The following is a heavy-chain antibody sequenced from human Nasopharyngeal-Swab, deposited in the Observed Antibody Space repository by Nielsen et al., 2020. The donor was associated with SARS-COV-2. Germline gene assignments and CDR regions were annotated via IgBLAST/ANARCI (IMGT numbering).Heavy chain of an antibody. V-gene: IGHV4-30-4*07. CDR1: GGSVSSSRYS. CDR2: VSYSRSYDTGST. CDR3: ARQYGDYYVDV. Sequence: SETLSLTCVVSGGSVSSSRYSWSWIRQPPGKGLEWIASVSYSRSYDTGSTYYNPSLKSRVSISVQTSRNQVSLKLTSVSAADTATYFCARQYGDYYVDVWGKGTTVTVSS. D-gene: IGHD4/OR15-4a*01. J-gene: IGHJ6*03.